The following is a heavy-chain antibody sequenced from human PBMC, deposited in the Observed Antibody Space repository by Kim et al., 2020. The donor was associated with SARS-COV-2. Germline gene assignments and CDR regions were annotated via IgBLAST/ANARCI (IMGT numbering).Heavy chain of an antibody. D-gene: IGHD3-16*01. J-gene: IGHJ6*02. CDR3: ARNRARRLVYYYGMDV. V-gene: IGHV4-34*01. CDR1: GGSFSGYY. Sequence: SETLSLTCAVYGGSFSGYYWSWIRQPPGKGLEWIGEINHSGSTNYNPSLKSRVTISVDTSKNQFSLKLSSVTAADTAVYYCARNRARRLVYYYGMDVWGQGTTVTVSS. CDR2: INHSGST.